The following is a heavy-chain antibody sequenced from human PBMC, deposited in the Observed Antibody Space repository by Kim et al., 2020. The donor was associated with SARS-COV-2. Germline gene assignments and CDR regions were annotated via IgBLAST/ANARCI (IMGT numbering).Heavy chain of an antibody. Sequence: GGSLRLSCAASGFSFSTNWMHWVRQAPGKGLEWVASIKKDGSEKYYVDSVKGRFTISRDNAEKSLYLQMNSLRAEDTAVYYCSRGMAVPGSLWGQGTLVTVSS. CDR1: GFSFSTNW. J-gene: IGHJ4*02. V-gene: IGHV3-7*01. CDR3: SRGMAVPGSL. D-gene: IGHD6-19*01. CDR2: IKKDGSEK.